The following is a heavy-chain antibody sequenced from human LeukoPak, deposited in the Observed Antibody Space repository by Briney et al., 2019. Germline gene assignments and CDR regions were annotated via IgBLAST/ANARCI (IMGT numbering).Heavy chain of an antibody. CDR1: GFTFSGYS. J-gene: IGHJ3*02. D-gene: IGHD3-3*01. CDR2: ISSSSSYI. V-gene: IGHV3-21*01. CDR3: AEARYDGAFDI. Sequence: GGSLRLSCAASGFTFSGYSMNWVRQAPGKGLEWVSSISSSSSYIYYADSVKGRFTISRDNAKNSLYLQMNSLRAEDTAVYYCAEARYDGAFDIWGQGTMVTVSS.